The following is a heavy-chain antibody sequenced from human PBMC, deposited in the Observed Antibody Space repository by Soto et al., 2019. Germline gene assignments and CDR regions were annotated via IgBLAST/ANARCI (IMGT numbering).Heavy chain of an antibody. CDR1: GGTFSSYS. CDR3: VRYFGRALNWFFDR. D-gene: IGHD2-15*01. CDR2: VIPILERT. Sequence: QVQLVQSGAEVKKPGSSVRVSCKASGGTFSSYSISWVRQAPGQGLEWMGGVIPILERTQYSQKFQGRLTITEDESTNPAYMGLRSLRSDDAAMSVCVRYFGRALNWFFDRWGRGTLITVSA. V-gene: IGHV1-69*11. J-gene: IGHJ2*01.